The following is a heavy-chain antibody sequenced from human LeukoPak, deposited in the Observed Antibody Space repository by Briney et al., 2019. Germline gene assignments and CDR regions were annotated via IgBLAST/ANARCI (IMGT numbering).Heavy chain of an antibody. V-gene: IGHV3-7*03. CDR3: ARSSYSSSSSV. J-gene: IGHJ3*01. Sequence: GGSLRLSCAVSGFTFSGFWMSWSRKAPGKGREWVASINSDGSEGDYADVVKGRFTISRDNAKNSLYLQINCLRAEDTAVYYCARSSYSSSSSVWGQGTMVTVSS. CDR2: INSDGSEG. CDR1: GFTFSGFW. D-gene: IGHD6-6*01.